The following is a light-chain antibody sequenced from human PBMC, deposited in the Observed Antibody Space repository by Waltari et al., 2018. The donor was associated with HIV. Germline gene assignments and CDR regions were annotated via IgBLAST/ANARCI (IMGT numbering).Light chain of an antibody. CDR1: RSDVGTYNH. CDR3: SSYAGSSTFVI. CDR2: EVS. J-gene: IGLJ2*01. Sequence: QSALTQPASVSGSPGQSITISCTGSRSDVGTYNHVSWYQQHPGNAPRLIMYEVSKRPSGVSNRYSASKSGKTASLTVSGLRAEDEADYYCSSYAGSSTFVIFGGGTKLTVL. V-gene: IGLV2-23*02.